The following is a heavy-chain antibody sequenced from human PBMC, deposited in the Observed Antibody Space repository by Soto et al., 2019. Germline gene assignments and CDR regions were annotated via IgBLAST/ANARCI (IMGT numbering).Heavy chain of an antibody. CDR1: GYTFSSYD. D-gene: IGHD6-19*01. Sequence: QVQLVQSGAEVKKPGASVKVSCKASGYTFSSYDINRVRQATGQGLEWMGWLNPNSVDTGYAQKFQGRVTLTSNTSKNTAYIELSSLTSDDTAVYYCSTSGGGWYLYWGQGTLVTVSS. CDR3: STSGGGWYLY. V-gene: IGHV1-8*01. J-gene: IGHJ4*02. CDR2: LNPNSVDT.